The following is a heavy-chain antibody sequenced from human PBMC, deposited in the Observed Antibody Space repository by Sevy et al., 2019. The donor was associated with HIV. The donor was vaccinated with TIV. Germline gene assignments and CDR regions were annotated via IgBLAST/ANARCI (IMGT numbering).Heavy chain of an antibody. CDR2: INPDGSKI. Sequence: GGSLRLSCEASAINIRDYWMNWVRQAPGKGLEWVANINPDGSKIYYADSVKGRFTISRDYTKNSVFLQMTSLRAEDTAVYYCVRAIQLAASYWGQGMLVTVSS. J-gene: IGHJ4*02. V-gene: IGHV3-7*02. CDR1: AINIRDYW. CDR3: VRAIQLAASY. D-gene: IGHD2-15*01.